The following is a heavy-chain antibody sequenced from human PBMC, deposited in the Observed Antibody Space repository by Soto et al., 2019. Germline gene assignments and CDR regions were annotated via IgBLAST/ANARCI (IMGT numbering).Heavy chain of an antibody. CDR1: GGSISSGGYY. D-gene: IGHD6-13*01. V-gene: IGHV4-31*03. Sequence: QVQLQESGPGLVKPSQTLSLTCTVSGGSISSGGYYWSWIRQHPGKGLEWIGYIYYSGSTYYNPSLTSRVTISVDTSKNQLSLKLSSVTAADTPGYYCASSFGVAAACPFDYWGQGTLVTVSS. CDR2: IYYSGST. CDR3: ASSFGVAAACPFDY. J-gene: IGHJ4*02.